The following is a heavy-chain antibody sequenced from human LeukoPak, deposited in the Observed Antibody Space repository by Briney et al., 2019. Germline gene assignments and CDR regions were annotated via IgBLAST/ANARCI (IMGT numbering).Heavy chain of an antibody. J-gene: IGHJ6*03. CDR3: VSPSSDYYGSGSYYRSGYYYYYMDV. Sequence: ASVKVSCKASGGTFSSYAISWVRQAPGQGLEWMGGIIPIFGTANYAQKFQGRVTITADKSTSTAYMELSSLRSEDTAVYYCVSPSSDYYGSGSYYRSGYYYYYMDVWGKGTTVTVSS. V-gene: IGHV1-69*06. D-gene: IGHD3-10*01. CDR1: GGTFSSYA. CDR2: IIPIFGTA.